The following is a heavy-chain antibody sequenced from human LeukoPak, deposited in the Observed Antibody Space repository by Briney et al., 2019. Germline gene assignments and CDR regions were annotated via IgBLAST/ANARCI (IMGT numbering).Heavy chain of an antibody. CDR3: ARDYDSGTYYINY. CDR2: IRYDGTNK. Sequence: GGSLRLSCAASGFTFSSYSMSWVRQAPGKGLEWVAFIRYDGTNKYYADSVKGRFTISRDNSQNIVDLQMNSLRAEDTAVYYCARDYDSGTYYINYWGQGTLVTVSS. CDR1: GFTFSSYS. V-gene: IGHV3-30*02. D-gene: IGHD3-10*01. J-gene: IGHJ4*02.